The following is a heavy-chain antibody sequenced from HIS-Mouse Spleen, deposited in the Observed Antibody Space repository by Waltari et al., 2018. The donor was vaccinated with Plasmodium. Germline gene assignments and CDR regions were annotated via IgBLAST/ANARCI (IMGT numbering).Heavy chain of an antibody. J-gene: IGHJ4*02. Sequence: QVQLVQSGAEVKKPGASVKVSCKASGYTFTGYYMHWVRQAPGQGLEWMGWINPNRGGTNYAQKCQGRVTMTRDTSISTAYMELSRLRSDDTAVYYCARDLAAAGHFDYWGQGTLVTVSS. V-gene: IGHV1-2*02. D-gene: IGHD6-13*01. CDR3: ARDLAAAGHFDY. CDR2: INPNRGGT. CDR1: GYTFTGYY.